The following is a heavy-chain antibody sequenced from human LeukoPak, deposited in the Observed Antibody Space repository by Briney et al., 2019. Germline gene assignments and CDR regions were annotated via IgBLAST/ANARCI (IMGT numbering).Heavy chain of an antibody. D-gene: IGHD3-22*01. CDR3: ASPGEYYYDSSGYYKYFQH. CDR1: GYTFTSYD. Sequence: ASVKVSCKASGYTFTSYDINWVRQGTGQGLEWMGWMNPNSGNTGYAQKFQGRVTMTRNTSISTAYMELSSLRSEDTAVYYCASPGEYYYDSSGYYKYFQHWGQGTLVTVSS. J-gene: IGHJ1*01. V-gene: IGHV1-8*01. CDR2: MNPNSGNT.